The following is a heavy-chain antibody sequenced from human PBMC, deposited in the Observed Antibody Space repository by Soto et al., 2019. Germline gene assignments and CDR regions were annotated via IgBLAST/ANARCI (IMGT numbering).Heavy chain of an antibody. J-gene: IGHJ3*02. CDR2: ISGSGGST. V-gene: IGHV3-23*01. Sequence: GGSLRLSCAASGFTFSSYAMSWVRQAPGKGLEWVSAISGSGGSTYYSDSVKGRFTISRDNSKNTLYLQRNSLRAEDTAVYYCAKDLKYYDILTGPTHDAFDIWGQGTIVPVSS. CDR3: AKDLKYYDILTGPTHDAFDI. CDR1: GFTFSSYA. D-gene: IGHD3-9*01.